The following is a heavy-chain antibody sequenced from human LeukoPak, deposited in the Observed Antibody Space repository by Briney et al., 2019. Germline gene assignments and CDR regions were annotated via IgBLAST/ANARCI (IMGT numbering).Heavy chain of an antibody. Sequence: GGSLRLSCAASGFTFSSYAMHWVRQAPGKGLEWVAVISYDGSNKYYADSVKGRFTISRDNAKNSLYLQMNSLRAEDTAVYYCARVYDFWSGHFDYWGQGTLVTVSS. CDR2: ISYDGSNK. V-gene: IGHV3-30-3*01. CDR1: GFTFSSYA. CDR3: ARVYDFWSGHFDY. D-gene: IGHD3-3*01. J-gene: IGHJ4*02.